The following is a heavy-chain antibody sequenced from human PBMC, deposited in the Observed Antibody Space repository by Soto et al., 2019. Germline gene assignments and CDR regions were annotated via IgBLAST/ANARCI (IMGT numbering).Heavy chain of an antibody. CDR2: ISVSGYST. CDR3: AKALHHPVVAPGEQGF. D-gene: IGHD2-15*01. V-gene: IGHV3-23*01. Sequence: EVQLLESGGGLVQPGGSLRLSCAASGFTFSSYAMTWVRQAPGKGLEWVSTISVSGYSTYYADSVKGRFTSSRDNSKNTLYLQMDSLRVEDTAVYYCAKALHHPVVAPGEQGFWGQGTLVTVSS. CDR1: GFTFSSYA. J-gene: IGHJ4*02.